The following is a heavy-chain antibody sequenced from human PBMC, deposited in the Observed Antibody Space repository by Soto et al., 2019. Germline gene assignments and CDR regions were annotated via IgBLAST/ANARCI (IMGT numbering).Heavy chain of an antibody. J-gene: IGHJ6*02. CDR2: TYYRSKWYN. D-gene: IGHD5-12*01. V-gene: IGHV6-1*01. CDR3: ARDQGYPGGHDFLGGLRHSYYYGMDV. Sequence: PSQTLSLTCXISGDSVSSNSAAWNWIRQPPSRGLEWLGRTYYRSKWYNDYAVSVKSRITINPDTSKNQFSVQLNSVTPEDTAVYYCARDQGYPGGHDFLGGLRHSYYYGMDVWGQGTTVTVSS. CDR1: GDSVSSNSAA.